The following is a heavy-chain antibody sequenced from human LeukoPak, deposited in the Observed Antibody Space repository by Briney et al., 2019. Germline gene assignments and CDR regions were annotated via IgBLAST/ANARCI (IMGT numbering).Heavy chain of an antibody. CDR1: GGSISSYH. J-gene: IGHJ6*03. Sequence: SETLSLTCTVSGGSISSYHWSWIRQPPGKGLEWIGYIYYSGSTNYNPSLKSRVTISVDTSKNQFSLKLSSVTAADTAVYYCARAAGIVGYYSYYYMDVWGKGTTVTVSS. V-gene: IGHV4-59*01. CDR3: ARAAGIVGYYSYYYMDV. D-gene: IGHD2-21*01. CDR2: IYYSGST.